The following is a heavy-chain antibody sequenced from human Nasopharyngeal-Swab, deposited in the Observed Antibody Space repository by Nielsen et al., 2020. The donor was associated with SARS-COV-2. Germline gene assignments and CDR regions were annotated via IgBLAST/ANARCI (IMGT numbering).Heavy chain of an antibody. V-gene: IGHV3-23*01. Sequence: GESLKISCAASGFTFSSYAMHWVRQAPGKGLEWVSAISGSGASTYYADSVKGRFTISRDNSKNTLYLQMNSLRAEDTAVYYCAKGLWTLTLDAFDIWGQGTMVTVSS. J-gene: IGHJ3*02. CDR3: AKGLWTLTLDAFDI. CDR1: GFTFSSYA. CDR2: ISGSGAST. D-gene: IGHD5-18*01.